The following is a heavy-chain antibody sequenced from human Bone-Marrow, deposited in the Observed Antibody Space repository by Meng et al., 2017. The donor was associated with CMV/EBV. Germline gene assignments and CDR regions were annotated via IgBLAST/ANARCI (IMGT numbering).Heavy chain of an antibody. CDR3: AKDSGLGDCTNGVCTAFDI. V-gene: IGHV3-9*01. D-gene: IGHD2-8*01. J-gene: IGHJ3*02. Sequence: SLKISCAASGFTVSSNYMSWVRQAPGRGLEWVSGISWNGGRRDYADSVKGRFAISRDNAKNSLYLQMNSLRPDDTAFYYCAKDSGLGDCTNGVCTAFDIWGQGTMVTVSS. CDR1: GFTVSSNY. CDR2: ISWNGGRR.